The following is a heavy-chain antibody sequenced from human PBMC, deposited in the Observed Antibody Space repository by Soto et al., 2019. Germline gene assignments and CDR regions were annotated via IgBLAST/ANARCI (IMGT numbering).Heavy chain of an antibody. CDR1: GFSITKYG. CDR2: ISHDGSNK. V-gene: IGHV3-30*18. CDR3: AKDRLRAGGPVTIALDAFDT. J-gene: IGHJ3*02. D-gene: IGHD3-10*01. Sequence: VSGFSITKYGMHWVRQAPGKGLEWVAVISHDGSNKKYVDSVKGRFTTSRDNSRNTLYLQMNFLRAEDTAVYYCAKDRLRAGGPVTIALDAFDTWGQGKMVTVSS.